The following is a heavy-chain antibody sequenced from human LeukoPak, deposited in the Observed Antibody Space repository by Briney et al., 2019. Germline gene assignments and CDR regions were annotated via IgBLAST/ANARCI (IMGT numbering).Heavy chain of an antibody. CDR3: ARETSGIATY. CDR2: MNPNSGNT. Sequence: ASVKVSCKASGYTFTNHDINWVRQATGQGLEWMGWMNPNSGNTGYAQKFQGRVTITRNTSISTAYMELSSLRSEDTAVYYCARETSGIATYWGQGTLVTVSS. V-gene: IGHV1-8*01. J-gene: IGHJ4*02. D-gene: IGHD3-10*01. CDR1: GYTFTNHD.